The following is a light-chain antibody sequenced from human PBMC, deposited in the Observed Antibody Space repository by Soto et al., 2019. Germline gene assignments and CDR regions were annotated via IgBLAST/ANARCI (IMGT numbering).Light chain of an antibody. CDR3: QQRTNRPPIT. V-gene: IGKV3-11*01. CDR2: NTS. J-gene: IGKJ5*01. Sequence: VLTQSPATLSLSPWGRATLSCRASESVSSSYLAWYQQKPGQAPRLLIFNTSNRATGIPARFSGSGSGTDFTLTISGLEPEDFAVYYCQQRTNRPPITFGQGTRLEIK. CDR1: ESVSSSY.